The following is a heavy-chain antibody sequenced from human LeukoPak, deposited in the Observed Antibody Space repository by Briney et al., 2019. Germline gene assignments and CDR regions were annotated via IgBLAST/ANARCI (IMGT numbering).Heavy chain of an antibody. Sequence: RRASVKVSCKASGYTFTGYYMHWVRQAPGQGLEWMGWINPNSGGTNYAQKFQGRVTMTRDTSISTAYMELSRLRSDDTAVYYCARTRVSVRLMVYATYYGSGSYRENYMDVWGKGTTVTVSS. D-gene: IGHD3-10*01. V-gene: IGHV1-2*02. CDR3: ARTRVSVRLMVYATYYGSGSYRENYMDV. CDR2: INPNSGGT. J-gene: IGHJ6*03. CDR1: GYTFTGYY.